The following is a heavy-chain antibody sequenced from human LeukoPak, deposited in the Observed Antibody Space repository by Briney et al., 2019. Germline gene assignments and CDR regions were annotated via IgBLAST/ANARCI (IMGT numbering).Heavy chain of an antibody. CDR3: AKEADGYNY. CDR2: INPNSGGT. J-gene: IGHJ4*02. V-gene: IGHV1-2*02. CDR1: GYTFTAFY. D-gene: IGHD5-24*01. Sequence: GASVKVSCKASGYTFTAFYIHWVRQAPGQGLEWMGWINPNSGGTNYAQKFQGRVTMNRDTSISTAYLDLSRLRSDDTAVYYCAKEADGYNYWGEGTLVTVSS.